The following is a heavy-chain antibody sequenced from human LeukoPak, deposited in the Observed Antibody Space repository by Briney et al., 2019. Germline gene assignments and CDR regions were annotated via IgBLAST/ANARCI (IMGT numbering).Heavy chain of an antibody. CDR2: IYYSGST. D-gene: IGHD3-9*01. Sequence: PSETLSLTCTVSGGSISSSSYYWGWIRQPPGKGLEWIGSIYYSGSTYYNPSLKSRVTISVDTSKNQFSLKLSSVTAADTAVYYCARDLPDYDILTGYDTWGQGTLVTVSS. V-gene: IGHV4-39*07. CDR3: ARDLPDYDILTGYDT. J-gene: IGHJ5*02. CDR1: GGSISSSSYY.